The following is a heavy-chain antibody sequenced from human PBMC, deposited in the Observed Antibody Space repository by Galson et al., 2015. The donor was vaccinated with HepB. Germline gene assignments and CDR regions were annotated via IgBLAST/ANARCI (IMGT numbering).Heavy chain of an antibody. Sequence: SLRLSCAASGFTFSSYAMHWVRQAPGKGLEWVAVISYDGSNKYYADSVKGRFTISRDNSKNTLYLQMNSLRAEDTAVYYCARDWRGLDYWGQGTLVTVSS. D-gene: IGHD3-10*01. J-gene: IGHJ4*02. V-gene: IGHV3-30-3*01. CDR2: ISYDGSNK. CDR3: ARDWRGLDY. CDR1: GFTFSSYA.